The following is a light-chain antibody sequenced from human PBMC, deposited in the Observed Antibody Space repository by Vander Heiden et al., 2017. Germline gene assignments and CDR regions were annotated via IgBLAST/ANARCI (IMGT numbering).Light chain of an antibody. Sequence: SSELTQDPAVSVALGQTVRTTCLGESLRSYYASWYQQKPGQAPVLVIYGKNNRPSGIPDRFSGSSSGNTASLTITGAQAEDEADYYCNSRDSSGNHLVFGGGTKLTVL. CDR3: NSRDSSGNHLV. CDR2: GKN. V-gene: IGLV3-19*01. CDR1: SLRSYY. J-gene: IGLJ2*01.